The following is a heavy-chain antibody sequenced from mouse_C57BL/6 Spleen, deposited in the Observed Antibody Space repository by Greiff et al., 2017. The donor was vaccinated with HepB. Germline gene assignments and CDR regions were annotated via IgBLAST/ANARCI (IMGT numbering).Heavy chain of an antibody. V-gene: IGHV1-82*01. CDR1: GYAFSSSW. CDR2: IYPGDGDT. D-gene: IGHD4-1*01. J-gene: IGHJ3*01. CDR3: ARLGGGQSFAY. Sequence: QVQLQQSGPELVKPGASVKISCKASGYAFSSSWMNWVKQRPGKGLEWIGRIYPGDGDTNYNGKFKGKATLTADKSSSTAYMQLSSLTSEDSAVYFCARLGGGQSFAYWGQGTLVTVSA.